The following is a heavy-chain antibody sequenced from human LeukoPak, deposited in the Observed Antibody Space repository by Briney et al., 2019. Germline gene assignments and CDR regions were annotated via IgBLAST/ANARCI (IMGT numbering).Heavy chain of an antibody. J-gene: IGHJ6*02. CDR1: GFTFSSYG. CDR2: IWYDGSNK. D-gene: IGHD3-22*01. CDR3: AREALYDSKSGMDV. Sequence: GGSLRLSCAASGFTFSSYGMHWVRQAPGKGLEWVAVIWYDGSNKYYADSVKGRFTISRDNSKNTLYLQMNSLRAEDTAVYYCAREALYDSKSGMDVWGQGTTVTASS. V-gene: IGHV3-33*01.